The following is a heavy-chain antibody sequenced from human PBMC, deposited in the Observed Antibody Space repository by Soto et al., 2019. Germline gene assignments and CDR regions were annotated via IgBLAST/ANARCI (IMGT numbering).Heavy chain of an antibody. CDR3: ARVYSGGFEH. D-gene: IGHD5-18*01. J-gene: IGHJ4*02. Sequence: GASVKVSCKASGYTLTNYNMHWVRQAPGQGLEWMGIIIPNGGSTTYAQKLQGRVTMTTDTSTSTVYMELSSLKSEDTAVYYCARVYSGGFEHWGPGTLVTVSS. CDR1: GYTLTNYN. CDR2: IIPNGGST. V-gene: IGHV1-46*01.